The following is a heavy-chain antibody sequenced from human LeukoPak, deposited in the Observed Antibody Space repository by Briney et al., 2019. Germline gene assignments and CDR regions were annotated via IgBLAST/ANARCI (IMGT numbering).Heavy chain of an antibody. CDR3: ASQGVYCGGDCYGGDY. J-gene: IGHJ4*02. CDR1: GFTFSSYS. CDR2: ISSSSSYI. V-gene: IGHV3-21*01. Sequence: PGGSLRLSCAASGFTFSSYSMNWVRQAPGKGLDWVSSISSSSSYIYYADSVKGRFTISRDNAKNSLYLQMNSLRAEDTAVYYCASQGVYCGGDCYGGDYWGQGTLVTVSS. D-gene: IGHD2-21*02.